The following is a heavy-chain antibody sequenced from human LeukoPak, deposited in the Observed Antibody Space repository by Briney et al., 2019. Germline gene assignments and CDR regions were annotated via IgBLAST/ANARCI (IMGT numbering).Heavy chain of an antibody. V-gene: IGHV4-59*01. Sequence: SETLSLTCTVSGGSISSYYWSWIRQAPGEGLEWVGYIYYSGSTNYNPSLKSRVTISVDTSKNQFSLKLSSVTAADTAVYYCARDAPVRYSGSYFDYWGQGTLVTVSS. CDR2: IYYSGST. CDR3: ARDAPVRYSGSYFDY. CDR1: GGSISSYY. D-gene: IGHD1-26*01. J-gene: IGHJ4*02.